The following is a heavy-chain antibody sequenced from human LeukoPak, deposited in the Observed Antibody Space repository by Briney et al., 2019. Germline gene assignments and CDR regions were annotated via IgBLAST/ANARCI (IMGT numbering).Heavy chain of an antibody. CDR1: GYTFTGYY. J-gene: IGHJ5*02. CDR2: INPNSGGT. V-gene: IGHV1-2*06. D-gene: IGHD4-11*01. Sequence: ASVKVSCKASGYTFTGYYIHWVRQAPGQGLEWMGRINPNSGGTNYAQKFQGRVTMTRDTSISTAYMELSRLRSDDTAVYYCARPHTVLYNWFDPWGRGTLVTVSS. CDR3: ARPHTVLYNWFDP.